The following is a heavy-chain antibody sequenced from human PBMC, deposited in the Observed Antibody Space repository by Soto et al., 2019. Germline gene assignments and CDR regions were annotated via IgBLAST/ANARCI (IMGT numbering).Heavy chain of an antibody. CDR2: IYPGDSDT. D-gene: IGHD2-15*01. CDR3: ARRGYCSGGSCYSIDWFDP. J-gene: IGHJ5*02. V-gene: IGHV5-51*01. Sequence: GGSLRLSCKGSGYSFTSYWIGWVRQMPGKGLEWMGIIYPGDSDTRYSPSFQGQVTISADKSISTAYLQWSSLKASDTAMYFCARRGYCSGGSCYSIDWFDPWGQGTLVTVSS. CDR1: GYSFTSYW.